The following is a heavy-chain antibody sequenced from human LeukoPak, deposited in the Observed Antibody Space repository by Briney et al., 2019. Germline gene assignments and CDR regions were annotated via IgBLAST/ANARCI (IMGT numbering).Heavy chain of an antibody. Sequence: PSETLSLTCTVPGGSISSYYWSWIRQPAGKGLEWIGRIYTSGSTNYNPSLKSRVTMSVDTSKNQFSLKLSSVTAADTAVYYCASDGFGYYDSSGYLNWFDPWGQGTLVTVSS. CDR3: ASDGFGYYDSSGYLNWFDP. D-gene: IGHD3-22*01. V-gene: IGHV4-4*07. CDR2: IYTSGST. CDR1: GGSISSYY. J-gene: IGHJ5*02.